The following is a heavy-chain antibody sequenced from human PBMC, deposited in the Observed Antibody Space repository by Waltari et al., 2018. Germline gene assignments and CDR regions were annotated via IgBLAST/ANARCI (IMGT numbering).Heavy chain of an antibody. CDR2: INHSGST. D-gene: IGHD3-3*01. Sequence: QVQLQQWGAGLLKPSETLSLTCAVYGGSFSGYYWSWIRQPPGKGLEWIGEINHSGSTNYNPSRKSRVTISVDTAKNQFSLKLSSVTAADTAVYYCARATLPLRFLALPGGGMDVWGQGTTVTVSS. CDR3: ARATLPLRFLALPGGGMDV. V-gene: IGHV4-34*01. J-gene: IGHJ6*02. CDR1: GGSFSGYY.